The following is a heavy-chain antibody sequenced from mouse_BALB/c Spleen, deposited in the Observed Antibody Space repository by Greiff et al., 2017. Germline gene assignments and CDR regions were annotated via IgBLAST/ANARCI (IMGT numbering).Heavy chain of an antibody. CDR3: TRDGDYYYFDY. Sequence: DVKLVESGGGLVKPGGSLKLSCAASGFTFSSYTMSWVRQTPEKRLEWVATISSGGSYTYYPDSVKGRFTISRDNAKNTLYLQMSSLKSEDTAMYYCTRDGDYYYFDYWGQGTTLTVSS. D-gene: IGHD1-1*01. CDR1: GFTFSSYT. J-gene: IGHJ2*01. V-gene: IGHV5-6-4*01. CDR2: ISSGGSYT.